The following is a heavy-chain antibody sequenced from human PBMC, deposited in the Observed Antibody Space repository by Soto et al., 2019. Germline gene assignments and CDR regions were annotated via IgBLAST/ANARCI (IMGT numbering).Heavy chain of an antibody. Sequence: VQLVESGGGLVKPGGSLRLSCVASAFTFSDYYMNWIRQAPGKGLEWVSYIGRSGTYKKYADSVKGRFTISRDNAKNSLYLQMNSLRAEDTAVYFCAAEYYYDTSGYFYYWGQGTLVTVSS. J-gene: IGHJ4*02. CDR2: IGRSGTYK. D-gene: IGHD3-22*01. V-gene: IGHV3-11*06. CDR3: AAEYYYDTSGYFYY. CDR1: AFTFSDYY.